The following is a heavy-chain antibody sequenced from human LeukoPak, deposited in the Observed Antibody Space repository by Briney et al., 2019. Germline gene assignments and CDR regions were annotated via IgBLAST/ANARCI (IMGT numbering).Heavy chain of an antibody. D-gene: IGHD5-24*01. V-gene: IGHV4-4*02. Sequence: SETLSLTCTVSGGSISSSTNWWRWVRQPPGKGLEWIGEIYHSGGTNYNPSLKSRITISVDKSQNQFSLKVNSLTAADTAVYYCATNGCYCMDVWGKGTTVTVSS. CDR2: IYHSGGT. J-gene: IGHJ6*03. CDR3: ATNGCYCMDV. CDR1: GGSISSSTNW.